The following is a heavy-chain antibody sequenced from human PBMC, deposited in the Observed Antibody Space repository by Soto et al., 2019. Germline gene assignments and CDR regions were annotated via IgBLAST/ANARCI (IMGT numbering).Heavy chain of an antibody. CDR1: GFTFSSYA. J-gene: IGHJ4*02. Sequence: PGGSLRLSCAASGFTFSSYAMSWVRQAPGKGLEWVSAISGSGGSTYYADSVKGRFTISRDNSKNTLYLQMNSLRAEDTAVYYCAKQRGYSYGYVCYFDYWGQGTLVTVSS. CDR2: ISGSGGST. CDR3: AKQRGYSYGYVCYFDY. D-gene: IGHD5-18*01. V-gene: IGHV3-23*01.